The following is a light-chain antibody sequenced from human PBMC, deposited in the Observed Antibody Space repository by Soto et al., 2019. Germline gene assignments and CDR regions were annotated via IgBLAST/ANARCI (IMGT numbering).Light chain of an antibody. V-gene: IGKV1-6*01. CDR2: AAS. CDR3: LQLYNFSWT. CDR1: QGIGND. J-gene: IGKJ1*01. Sequence: AIQLPQSPSSLSASVVDRAPISFRASQGIGNDLAWYQQKPGKAPRLLIFAASNLQSGVPSRFSGSGSGTDFTLTISRLQPEDFATYYCLQLYNFSWTFGQGTKGDIK.